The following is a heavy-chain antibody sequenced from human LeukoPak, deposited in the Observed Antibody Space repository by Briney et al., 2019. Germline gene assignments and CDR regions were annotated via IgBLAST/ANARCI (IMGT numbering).Heavy chain of an antibody. CDR2: IYYSRSS. J-gene: IGHJ5*02. D-gene: IGHD3-22*01. CDR1: GGFLSSGGYY. CDR3: ARGYYYDSSGYYSWFDP. Sequence: PSQTLSLTCTFSGGFLSSGGYYWSWIRQHPGKGLEWIGHIYYSRSSYYTPSLKNRVTISVDTSKNQFSLKLSSVTAADTAVYYCARGYYYDSSGYYSWFDPWGQGTLVTVSS. V-gene: IGHV4-31*03.